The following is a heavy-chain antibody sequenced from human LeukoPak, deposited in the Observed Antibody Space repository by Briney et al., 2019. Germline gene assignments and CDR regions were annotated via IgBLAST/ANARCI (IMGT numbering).Heavy chain of an antibody. CDR2: INYSGST. CDR1: GGSFSGYY. Sequence: SETLPLTCAVYGGSFSGYYWSWIRQPPGKGLEWIGEINYSGSTNYNPSLKSRVTMSVDTSRNQFSPKLSSVTAADTAVYYCARRILGPWRHFDLWGRGTLVTVSS. J-gene: IGHJ2*01. V-gene: IGHV4-34*01. D-gene: IGHD1-26*01. CDR3: ARRILGPWRHFDL.